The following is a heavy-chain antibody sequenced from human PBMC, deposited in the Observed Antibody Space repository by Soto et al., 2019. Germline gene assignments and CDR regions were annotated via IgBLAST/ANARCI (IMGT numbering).Heavy chain of an antibody. CDR2: INAGNGNT. Sequence: ASVKVSCKASGYTFTSYAMHWVRQAPGQRLEWMGWINAGNGNTKYSQKFQGRVTITRDTSASTAYMELSSLRSEDTAVYYCARGAHCSGGSCYSGPPDYWGQGTLVTVSS. CDR1: GYTFTSYA. J-gene: IGHJ4*02. CDR3: ARGAHCSGGSCYSGPPDY. V-gene: IGHV1-3*01. D-gene: IGHD2-15*01.